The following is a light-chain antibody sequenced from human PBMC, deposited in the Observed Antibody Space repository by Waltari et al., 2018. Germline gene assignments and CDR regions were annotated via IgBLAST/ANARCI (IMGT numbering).Light chain of an antibody. V-gene: IGKV3-11*01. CDR2: DAS. CDR3: QQRSNWPHT. CDR1: QSVRSN. J-gene: IGKJ2*01. Sequence: EIVLTQSPVTLSLSPGERATLSCMASQSVRSNLAWYQQKPGQAPSLLIYDASTRATGIPARFSGSGSGTDFTLTISSLEPEDFALYYCQQRSNWPHTFGQGTKVEI.